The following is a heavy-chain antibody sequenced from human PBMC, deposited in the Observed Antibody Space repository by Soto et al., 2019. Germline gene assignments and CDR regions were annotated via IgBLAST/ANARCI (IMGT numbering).Heavy chain of an antibody. CDR1: GGSFSGYY. V-gene: IGHV4-34*01. J-gene: IGHJ6*03. D-gene: IGHD2-2*01. Sequence: QVQLQQWGAGLLKPSETLSLTCAVYGGSFSGYYWSWIRQPPGKGLEWIGEINHSGSTNYNPSLKSRVTISVDTSKNQFSLKLSSVTAADTAVYYCAREGRSCSSTSCYGYYYYYMDVWGKGTPVTVSS. CDR3: AREGRSCSSTSCYGYYYYYMDV. CDR2: INHSGST.